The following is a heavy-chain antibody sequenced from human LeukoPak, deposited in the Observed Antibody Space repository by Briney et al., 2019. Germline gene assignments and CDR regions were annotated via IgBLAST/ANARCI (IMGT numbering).Heavy chain of an antibody. CDR2: INSASNFI. V-gene: IGHV3-21*01. CDR1: GFTFRTFT. J-gene: IGHJ4*02. CDR3: ARDSPCYFDSSGDYVSDY. Sequence: KPGGSLRLSCAASGFTFRTFTMHWVRQAPGKGLEWVSSINSASNFIYYADSVKGRFTISRDNAKNSLYLQMSSLKVEDTAVYYCARDSPCYFDSSGDYVSDYWGQGALVTVSS. D-gene: IGHD3-22*01.